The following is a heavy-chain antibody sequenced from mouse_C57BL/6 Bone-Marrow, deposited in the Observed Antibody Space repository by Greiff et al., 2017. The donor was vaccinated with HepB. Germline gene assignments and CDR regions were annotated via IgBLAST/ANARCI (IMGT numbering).Heavy chain of an antibody. Sequence: EVKLMESGGGLVQPGGSMKLSCAASGFTFSDAWMDWVRQSPEKGLEWVAEIRNKANNHATYYAESVKGRFTISRDDSKSSVYLQMNSLRAEDTGIYDCTLMDTTKAMDYWGQGTSVTVYS. CDR1: GFTFSDAW. CDR3: TLMDTTKAMDY. CDR2: IRNKANNHAT. D-gene: IGHD2-2*01. V-gene: IGHV6-6*01. J-gene: IGHJ4*01.